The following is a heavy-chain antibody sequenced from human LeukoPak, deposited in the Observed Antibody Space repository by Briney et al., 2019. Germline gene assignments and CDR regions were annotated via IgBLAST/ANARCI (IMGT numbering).Heavy chain of an antibody. D-gene: IGHD3-16*01. Sequence: QTPSLPFAISGDSVSSNGAAWNWIRQSPSRGLEWLGRTYYRSKWYNDYAVSVRGRITINPDTSKNQFSLQLNSVTPEDTAVYYCVRDGEGGLDYFDHWGQGTLVTVSS. J-gene: IGHJ4*02. V-gene: IGHV6-1*01. CDR2: TYYRSKWYN. CDR3: VRDGEGGLDYFDH. CDR1: GDSVSSNGAA.